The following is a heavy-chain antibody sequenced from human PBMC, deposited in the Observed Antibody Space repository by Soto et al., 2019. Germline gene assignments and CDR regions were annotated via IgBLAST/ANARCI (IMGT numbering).Heavy chain of an antibody. CDR3: ARNIMQGIAAAGNDY. CDR2: LISISGTA. CDR1: GGTFSSYA. J-gene: IGHJ4*02. Sequence: GASVKVSCKASGGTFSSYAISWVRQAPGQGLEWMGGLISISGTANYAQKFQGRVTITADESTSTACMVLSSLRSVVTAVYYCARNIMQGIAAAGNDYWGKGTLVTVSS. V-gene: IGHV1-69*13. D-gene: IGHD6-13*01.